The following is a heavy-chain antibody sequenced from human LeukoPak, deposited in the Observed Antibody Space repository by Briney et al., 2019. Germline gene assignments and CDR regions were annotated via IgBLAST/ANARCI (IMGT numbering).Heavy chain of an antibody. D-gene: IGHD4-17*01. Sequence: GASVKVSCKASGYTFTGYYMHWVRQAPGQGLEWMGWINPNSGGTNYAQKFQGRVTMTRDTSISTAYMELSRPRSDDTAVYYCARVAETPYGDYAGFRYWGQGTLVTVSS. CDR1: GYTFTGYY. V-gene: IGHV1-2*02. J-gene: IGHJ4*02. CDR3: ARVAETPYGDYAGFRY. CDR2: INPNSGGT.